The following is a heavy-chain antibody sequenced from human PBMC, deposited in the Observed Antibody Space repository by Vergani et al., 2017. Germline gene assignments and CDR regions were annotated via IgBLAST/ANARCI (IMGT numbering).Heavy chain of an antibody. Sequence: EVQLVETGGGLIQPGGSLRLSCAASGFTVSSNYMSWVRQAPGKGLEWVSVIYSGGSTYYSDSVKGRFTISRDNTTNTLYLQMNSLRAEDTAVYYCARVEDSSSSWGWFDPWGQGTLVTVSS. D-gene: IGHD6-6*01. J-gene: IGHJ5*02. CDR3: ARVEDSSSSWGWFDP. V-gene: IGHV3-53*02. CDR2: IYSGGST. CDR1: GFTVSSNY.